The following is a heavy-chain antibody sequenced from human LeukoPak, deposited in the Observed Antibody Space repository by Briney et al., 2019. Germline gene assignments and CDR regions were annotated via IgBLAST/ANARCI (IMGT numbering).Heavy chain of an antibody. J-gene: IGHJ4*02. Sequence: GGSLRLSCAASGLTLSSSWMTWVRQAPGKGLEWVANIKEDASETNYVGSAMGRFAISRDNAKNTLYLQMNSLRVEDTAIYYCTRGSPLDYWGQGTQVTVSS. V-gene: IGHV3-7*01. CDR2: IKEDASET. CDR3: TRGSPLDY. CDR1: GLTLSSSW. D-gene: IGHD1-26*01.